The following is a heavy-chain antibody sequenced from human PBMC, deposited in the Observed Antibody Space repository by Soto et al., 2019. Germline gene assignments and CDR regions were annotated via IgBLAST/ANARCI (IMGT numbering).Heavy chain of an antibody. CDR1: GFTFKSYG. CDR2: ISYDGSNK. CDR3: AKGGVWDSRSSGGMDY. Sequence: QVQLVESGGGVVQPGRSLRLSCVASGFTFKSYGIHWVRQAPGKGLEWVAVISYDGSNKYYADSVKGRFTVSRDNSNNTLYLHMNSLRAEDTAVYYCAKGGVWDSRSSGGMDYWGQGTLVTVSS. V-gene: IGHV3-30*18. D-gene: IGHD6-6*01. J-gene: IGHJ4*02.